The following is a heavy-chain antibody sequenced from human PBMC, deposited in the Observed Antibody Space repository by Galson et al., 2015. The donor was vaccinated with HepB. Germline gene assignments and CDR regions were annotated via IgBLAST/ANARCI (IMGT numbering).Heavy chain of an antibody. CDR3: TKAFHSVSAFDY. Sequence: SLRLSCAVSGFTFNTAWMGWVRQPPGKGLEWVGRINSKSYGATVEYAAPVKDRFTISRDDSKNTLYLEMNSLKTEDTAVYYCTKAFHSVSAFDYWGQGTLVTVSS. D-gene: IGHD1-26*01. V-gene: IGHV3-15*01. J-gene: IGHJ4*02. CDR1: GFTFNTAW. CDR2: INSKSYGATV.